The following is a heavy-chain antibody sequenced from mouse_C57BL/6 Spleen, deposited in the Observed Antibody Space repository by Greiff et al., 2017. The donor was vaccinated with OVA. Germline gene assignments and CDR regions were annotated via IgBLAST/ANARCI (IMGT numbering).Heavy chain of an antibody. CDR3: ARERCRDYARDY. Sequence: EVKLMESGGGLVKPGGSLKLSCAASGFTFSSYAMSWVRQTPEKRLEWVATISDGGSYTYYPDNVKGRFTISRDNAKNNLYLQMSHLKSEDTAMYYCARERCRDYARDYWGQGTSVTVSS. CDR1: GFTFSSYA. V-gene: IGHV5-4*01. D-gene: IGHD3-3*01. CDR2: ISDGGSYT. J-gene: IGHJ4*01.